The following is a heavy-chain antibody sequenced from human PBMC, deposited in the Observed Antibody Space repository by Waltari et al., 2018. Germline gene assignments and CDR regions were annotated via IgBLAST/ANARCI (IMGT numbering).Heavy chain of an antibody. CDR2: IKSKTDGGTT. CDR3: TTLFGDFWSGYFFDY. V-gene: IGHV3-15*01. CDR1: GFSFSNAW. Sequence: EVQLVESGGDLVRPGGSLRLSCADSGFSFSNAWMSWVRQAPGKGLEWVGRIKSKTDGGTTDYAAPVKGRFTISRDDSENTLYLQMNSLKTEDTAVYYCTTLFGDFWSGYFFDYWGQGTLVTVSS. D-gene: IGHD3-3*01. J-gene: IGHJ4*02.